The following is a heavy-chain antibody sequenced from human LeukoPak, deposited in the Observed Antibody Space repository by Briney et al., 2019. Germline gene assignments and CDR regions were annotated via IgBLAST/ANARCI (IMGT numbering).Heavy chain of an antibody. J-gene: IGHJ4*02. CDR3: ARVYFWSGYYLDY. CDR2: IYYSGST. Sequence: PSETLSLTCTVSGGSISSYYWRWIRQPPGKGLEWIGYIYYSGSTNYNPSLKSRVTISVDTSKNQFSLKLSSVTAADTAVYYCARVYFWSGYYLDYWGQGTLVTVSS. D-gene: IGHD3-3*01. CDR1: GGSISSYY. V-gene: IGHV4-59*13.